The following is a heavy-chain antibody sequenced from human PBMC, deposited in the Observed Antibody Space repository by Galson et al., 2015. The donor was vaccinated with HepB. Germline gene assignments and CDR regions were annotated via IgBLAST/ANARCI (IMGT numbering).Heavy chain of an antibody. V-gene: IGHV5-10-1*01. CDR2: IDPSDSYT. Sequence: QSGAEVKKPGESLRISCKGSGYSFTSYWISWVRQMPGKGLEWMGRIDPSDSYTNYSPSFQGHVTISADKSISTAYLQWSSLKASDTAMYYCARQFPGPEYSSSSGDYWGQGTLVTVSS. CDR3: ARQFPGPEYSSSSGDY. D-gene: IGHD6-6*01. CDR1: GYSFTSYW. J-gene: IGHJ4*02.